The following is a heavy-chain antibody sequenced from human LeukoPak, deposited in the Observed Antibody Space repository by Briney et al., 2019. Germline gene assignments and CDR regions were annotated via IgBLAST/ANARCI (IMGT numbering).Heavy chain of an antibody. CDR1: GFTFSIYA. CDR3: AKTVTTQAYYWYFDL. D-gene: IGHD4-17*01. CDR2: IRGSDDNT. J-gene: IGHJ2*01. V-gene: IGHV3-23*01. Sequence: GGSLRLSCAASGFTFSIYAMSWVRQAPGKGLEWVSAIRGSDDNTFYADSVRGRFTISRDNSKSTLYLQMNILRAEDTAVYYCAKTVTTQAYYWYFDLWGRGTLVTVSS.